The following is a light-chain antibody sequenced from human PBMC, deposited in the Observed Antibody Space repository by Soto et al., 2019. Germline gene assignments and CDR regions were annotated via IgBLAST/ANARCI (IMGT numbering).Light chain of an antibody. Sequence: DIVMTQSPATLSVSPGERATLSCRPSQSVSSNLAWYQQKPGQAPRLLIYGASTRATGIPARFSGSGSGTEFTLIISSLQSEDFAVYYCQQYNNWPPWTFGQGTKVEIK. CDR2: GAS. CDR3: QQYNNWPPWT. CDR1: QSVSSN. J-gene: IGKJ1*01. V-gene: IGKV3-15*01.